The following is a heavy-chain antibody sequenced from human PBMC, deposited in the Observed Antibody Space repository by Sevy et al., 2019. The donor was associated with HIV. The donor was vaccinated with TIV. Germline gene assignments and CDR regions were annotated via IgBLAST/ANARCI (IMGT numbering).Heavy chain of an antibody. CDR1: GFSISSGYY. V-gene: IGHV4-38-2*02. J-gene: IGHJ6*02. D-gene: IGHD2-21*02. CDR3: ARASAGDRLDYYGMDV. Sequence: SETLSLTCTVSGFSISSGYYWGWIRQSPEKGLEWIGNIFHSGRTYYKRSLKSRVTISVDRSKNQFSLKLNSVTAADTAVYYCARASAGDRLDYYGMDVWGQGTTVTVSS. CDR2: IFHSGRT.